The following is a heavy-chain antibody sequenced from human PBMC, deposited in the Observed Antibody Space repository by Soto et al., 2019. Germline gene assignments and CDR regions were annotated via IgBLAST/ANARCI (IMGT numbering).Heavy chain of an antibody. CDR2: ISSSSSYI. D-gene: IGHD3-10*01. Sequence: EVQLVESGGGLVQPGGSLRLSCAASGFTFSTYSMNWVRQAPGKGLEWVSSISSSSSYIYYADSVKGRFTISRDNAKNSLHLQMNSVRAEDTAVYCCEGDRGGDLKAFDIWGQGTMVTVSS. CDR3: EGDRGGDLKAFDI. V-gene: IGHV3-21*01. J-gene: IGHJ3*02. CDR1: GFTFSTYS.